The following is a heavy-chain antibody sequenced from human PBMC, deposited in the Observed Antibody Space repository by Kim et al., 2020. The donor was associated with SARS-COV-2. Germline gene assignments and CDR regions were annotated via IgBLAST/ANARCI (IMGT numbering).Heavy chain of an antibody. CDR2: TYSNGGIT. CDR1: GFTFTSYW. CDR3: SRRYYDWGGEFDY. J-gene: IGHJ4*02. V-gene: IGHV3-74*01. D-gene: IGHD2-21*01. Sequence: GGSLRLSCAASGFTFTSYWIHWVRQAPGKGLEWLSRTYSNGGITNYADSVKGRFTISRDNAKNTVYLLLNSLRAEDTAVYYCSRRYYDWGGEFDYWGQGTLVTVSS.